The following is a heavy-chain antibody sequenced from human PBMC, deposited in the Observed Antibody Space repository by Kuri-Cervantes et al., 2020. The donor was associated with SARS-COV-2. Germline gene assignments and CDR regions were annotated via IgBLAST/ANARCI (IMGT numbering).Heavy chain of an antibody. Sequence: GGSLRLSCAASGFTFSSYAMSWVRQAPGKGLEWISYISSSHSTTYYADSVKGRFTISRDNAKRTLFLQMNSLRVDDTAVYYCSRDQVSAAGTANYWGQGALVTVSS. CDR1: GFTFSSYA. V-gene: IGHV3-48*04. J-gene: IGHJ4*02. D-gene: IGHD6-13*01. CDR2: ISSSHSTT. CDR3: SRDQVSAAGTANY.